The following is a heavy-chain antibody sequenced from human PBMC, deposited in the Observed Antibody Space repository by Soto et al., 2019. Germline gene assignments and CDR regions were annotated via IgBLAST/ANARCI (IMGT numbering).Heavy chain of an antibody. Sequence: GGSLRLSCAASGFTFSSYEMNWVRQAPGKGLEWVSYISSSGSTIYYADSVKGRITISRDNAKNSLYLQMNSLRAEDTAVYYCAIDGFLVYCSGGSCFWGQGTLVTVSS. CDR1: GFTFSSYE. J-gene: IGHJ4*02. CDR3: AIDGFLVYCSGGSCF. CDR2: ISSSGSTI. V-gene: IGHV3-48*03. D-gene: IGHD2-15*01.